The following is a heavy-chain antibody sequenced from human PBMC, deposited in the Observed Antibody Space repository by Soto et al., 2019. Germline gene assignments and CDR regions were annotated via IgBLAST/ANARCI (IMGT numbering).Heavy chain of an antibody. CDR3: AKELRGQWLVTHYYYGMDV. CDR2: ISGSGGST. J-gene: IGHJ6*02. V-gene: IGHV3-23*01. CDR1: GFTFSSYA. D-gene: IGHD6-19*01. Sequence: PGGSLRLSCAASGFTFSSYAMSWVRRAPGKGLEWVSAISGSGGSTYYADSVKGRFTISRDNSKNTLYLQMNSLRAEDTAVYYCAKELRGQWLVTHYYYGMDVWGQGTTVTVSS.